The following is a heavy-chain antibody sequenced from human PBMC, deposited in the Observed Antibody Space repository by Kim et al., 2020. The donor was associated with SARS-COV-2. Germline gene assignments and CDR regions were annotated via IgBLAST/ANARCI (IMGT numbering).Heavy chain of an antibody. CDR1: GGSISSGDYY. V-gene: IGHV4-30-4*01. J-gene: IGHJ4*02. D-gene: IGHD4-17*01. CDR3: ARAAGDVAVRNFDY. CDR2: IYYSGST. Sequence: SETLSLTCTVSGGSISSGDYYWSWIRQPPGKGLEWIGYIYYSGSTYYNPSLKSRVTISVDTSKNQFSLKLSSVTAADTAVYYCARAAGDVAVRNFDYWGQGTLVTVSS.